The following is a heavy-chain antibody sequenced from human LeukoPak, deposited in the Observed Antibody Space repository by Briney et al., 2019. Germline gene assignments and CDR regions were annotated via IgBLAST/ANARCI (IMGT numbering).Heavy chain of an antibody. V-gene: IGHV4-59*08. CDR3: ARHPGKYNYYYMDV. D-gene: IGHD4-23*01. CDR1: GGSISSYY. J-gene: IGHJ6*03. Sequence: SDTLSLTCSVSGGSISSYYWSWIRQPPGKGLEWIALIHYTGSTNYNPSLKSRVTISVDSSKNQVSLKLSSVTAADTAVYYCARHPGKYNYYYMDVWGKGTTVTVSS. CDR2: IHYTGST.